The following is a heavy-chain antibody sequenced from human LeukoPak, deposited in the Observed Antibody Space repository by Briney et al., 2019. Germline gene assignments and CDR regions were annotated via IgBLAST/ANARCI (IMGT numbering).Heavy chain of an antibody. J-gene: IGHJ4*02. CDR1: GGSISSGGYY. D-gene: IGHD6-13*01. Sequence: SETLSLTCTVSGGSISSGGYYWSWIRQPPGKGLEWIGYIYHSGSTYYNPSLKSRVTISVDRSKNQFSLKLSSVTAADTAVCYCARDPGIAAPKEYWGQGTLVTVSS. CDR2: IYHSGST. V-gene: IGHV4-30-2*01. CDR3: ARDPGIAAPKEY.